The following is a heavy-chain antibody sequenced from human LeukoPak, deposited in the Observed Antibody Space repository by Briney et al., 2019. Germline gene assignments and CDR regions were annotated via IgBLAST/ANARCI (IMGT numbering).Heavy chain of an antibody. CDR1: GGTFSSYA. CDR3: AREGYCSSTSCYSNWFDP. J-gene: IGHJ5*02. D-gene: IGHD2-2*01. V-gene: IGHV1-69*05. CDR2: IIPIFGTA. Sequence: SVKVSCKASGGTFSSYAISWVRQAPGQGLEWMGGIIPIFGTANYAQKFQGRVTITTDESTSTAYMELSRLRSDDTAVYYCAREGYCSSTSCYSNWFDPWGQGTLVTVSS.